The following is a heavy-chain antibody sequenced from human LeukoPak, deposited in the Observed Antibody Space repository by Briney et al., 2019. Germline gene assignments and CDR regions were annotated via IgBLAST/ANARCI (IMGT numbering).Heavy chain of an antibody. CDR3: ARDPRGSSGWYDY. V-gene: IGHV4-59*01. J-gene: IGHJ4*02. D-gene: IGHD6-19*01. CDR1: GGSISSYY. Sequence: SETQSLTCTVSGGSISSYYWSWIRQPPGKGLEWIGYIYYSGSTNYNPSLKSRVTISVDTSKNQFSLKLSSVTAADTAVYYCARDPRGSSGWYDYWGQGTLVTVSS. CDR2: IYYSGST.